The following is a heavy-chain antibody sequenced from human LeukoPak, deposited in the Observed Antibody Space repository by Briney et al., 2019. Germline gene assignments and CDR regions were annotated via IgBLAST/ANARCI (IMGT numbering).Heavy chain of an antibody. V-gene: IGHV4-34*01. J-gene: IGHJ6*03. Sequence: INXXGXXNYNPSLKSRVTISVDTSKNQFSLKLSSVTAADTAVYYCAGVRSNVKTNWLGLYYYYYMDVWGKGTTVTVSS. CDR3: AGVRSNVKTNWLGLYYYYYMDV. D-gene: IGHD3-9*01. CDR2: INXXGXX.